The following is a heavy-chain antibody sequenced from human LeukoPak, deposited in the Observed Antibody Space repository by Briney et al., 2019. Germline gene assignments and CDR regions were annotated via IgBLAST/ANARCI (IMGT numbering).Heavy chain of an antibody. CDR1: GGSISSGSYY. Sequence: TSETLSLTCTVSGGSISSGSYYWGWIRQPPGKGLEWIGEINHSGSTNYNPSLKSRVTISVDTSKNQFSLKLSSVTAADTAVYYCARPTRNYYYYMDVWGKGTTVTISS. V-gene: IGHV4-39*07. J-gene: IGHJ6*03. CDR3: ARPTRNYYYYMDV. CDR2: INHSGST.